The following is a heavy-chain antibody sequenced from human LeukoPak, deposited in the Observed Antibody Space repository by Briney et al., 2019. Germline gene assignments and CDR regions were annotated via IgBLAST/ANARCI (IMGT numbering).Heavy chain of an antibody. Sequence: GGSLRLSCAASGLTVSTNYMSWVRQAPGKGLEWVSGINWNGGGRNYADSVKGRFTISRDNAKNSLYLQMNSLSAEDTAFYYCARTKTYYYDGRRIGFYYYQYMDVWGKGTTVTVSS. D-gene: IGHD3-22*01. CDR3: ARTKTYYYDGRRIGFYYYQYMDV. CDR2: INWNGGGR. J-gene: IGHJ6*03. CDR1: GLTVSTNY. V-gene: IGHV3-20*04.